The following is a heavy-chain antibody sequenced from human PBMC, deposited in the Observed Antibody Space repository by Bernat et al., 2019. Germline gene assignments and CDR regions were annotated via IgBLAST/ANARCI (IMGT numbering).Heavy chain of an antibody. CDR1: GFTFSSYG. Sequence: VQLVESGGGVVQPGRSLRLSCAASGFTFSSYGMHWVRQAPGKGLEWVAVISYDGSNKYYADSVKGRFTISRDNSKNTLYLQMNSLRAEDTAVYYCAKDFRAAAGTVDYWGQGTLVTVSS. J-gene: IGHJ4*02. CDR2: ISYDGSNK. D-gene: IGHD6-13*01. V-gene: IGHV3-30*18. CDR3: AKDFRAAAGTVDY.